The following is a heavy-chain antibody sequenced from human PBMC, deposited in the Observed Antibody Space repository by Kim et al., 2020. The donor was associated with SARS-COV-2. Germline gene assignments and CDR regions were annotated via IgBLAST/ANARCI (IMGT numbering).Heavy chain of an antibody. D-gene: IGHD6-13*01. V-gene: IGHV3-23*01. CDR2: ISGSGGST. CDR3: AKDFRYSSSWNYYFDY. Sequence: GGSLRLSCAASGFTFSSYAMSWVRQAPGKGLEWVSAISGSGGSTYYADSVKGRFTISRDNSKNTLYLQMNSLRAEDTAVYYCAKDFRYSSSWNYYFDYWGHGTLVTVSS. J-gene: IGHJ4*01. CDR1: GFTFSSYA.